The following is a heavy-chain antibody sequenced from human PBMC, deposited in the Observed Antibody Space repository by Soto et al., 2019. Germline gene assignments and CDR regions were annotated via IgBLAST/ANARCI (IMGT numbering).Heavy chain of an antibody. J-gene: IGHJ4*02. V-gene: IGHV3-30*18. CDR1: GFNFSSYG. CDR3: AKDHRATRYYFDS. CDR2: ISNDGRNK. D-gene: IGHD1-26*01. Sequence: PVGSLRLSCAASGFNFSSYGMHWVRQAPDKGLEWVGGISNDGRNKYSADSVKGRFTISRDNSKNTLYLQMNSLRGEDTAVYYCAKDHRATRYYFDSWSQGTLVTVSS.